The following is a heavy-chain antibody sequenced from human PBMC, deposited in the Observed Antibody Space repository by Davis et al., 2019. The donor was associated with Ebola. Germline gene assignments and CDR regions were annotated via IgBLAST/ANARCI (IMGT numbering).Heavy chain of an antibody. D-gene: IGHD4-17*01. CDR1: GFTFSGSA. V-gene: IGHV3-73*01. Sequence: GESLKISCAASGFTFSGSAMHWVRQASGKGLEWVGRIRSKANSYATAYDASVKGRFTISRDDSKNTAYLQMNSLKTEDTAVYYCTTTTVTIDYWGQGTLVTVSS. CDR2: IRSKANSYAT. CDR3: TTTTVTIDY. J-gene: IGHJ4*02.